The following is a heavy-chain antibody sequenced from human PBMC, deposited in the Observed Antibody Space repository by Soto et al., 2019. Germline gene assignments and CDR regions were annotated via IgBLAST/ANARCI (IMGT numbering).Heavy chain of an antibody. Sequence: GGSLRLSCAASGFTFSIYWMSWVRQAPGKGLEWLGNIKQDGSSKYYVDSVKGRFTISRDNSRNTLYLQMNSLRAEDTAVYYCAKPQGMSTVTHGGYFVHWGQGTLVTVSS. V-gene: IGHV3-7*03. CDR1: GFTFSIYW. J-gene: IGHJ4*02. CDR2: IKQDGSSK. CDR3: AKPQGMSTVTHGGYFVH. D-gene: IGHD4-17*01.